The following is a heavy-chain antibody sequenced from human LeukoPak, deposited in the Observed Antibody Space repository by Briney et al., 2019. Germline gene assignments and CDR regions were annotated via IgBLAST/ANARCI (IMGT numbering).Heavy chain of an antibody. Sequence: GGSLRLSCIVSGFTFSTYDMHWVRQAPGKGLEWVAVIWSDGSNKYYTDSVKGRFTISRDSPKKTLYLQMNSLRVEDKAVYHCARGLDLGYFQRWGQGTLVTVSS. J-gene: IGHJ1*01. CDR2: IWSDGSNK. CDR3: ARGLDLGYFQR. D-gene: IGHD4-11*01. CDR1: GFTFSTYD. V-gene: IGHV3-33*01.